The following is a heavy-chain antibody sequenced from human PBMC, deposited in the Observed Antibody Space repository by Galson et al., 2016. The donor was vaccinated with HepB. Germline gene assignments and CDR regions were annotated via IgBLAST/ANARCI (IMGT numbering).Heavy chain of an antibody. CDR3: TRQLCHIAVFCPGLAY. J-gene: IGHJ4*02. Sequence: SLRLSCAASGFTFSHSTMHWVRQAPGKGLEWVSYISAAGTGNYYADSVMGRFTISRDNAKNLVFLQMNSLRDEDTALYYGTRQLCHIAVFCPGLAYWGQGAPVTVSS. V-gene: IGHV3-30-3*01. D-gene: IGHD2-21*01. CDR1: GFTFSHST. CDR2: ISAAGTGN.